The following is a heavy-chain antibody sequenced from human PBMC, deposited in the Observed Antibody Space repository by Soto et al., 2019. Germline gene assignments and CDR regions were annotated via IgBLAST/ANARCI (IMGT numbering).Heavy chain of an antibody. CDR2: SYYSGTS. V-gene: IGHV4-39*01. CDR1: GGSIRVQSYY. CDR3: TRRYNWNDYYFDP. D-gene: IGHD1-20*01. J-gene: IGHJ5*02. Sequence: PSETLSLTCTVSGGSIRVQSYYWTWIRQTQGKGLEWVGSSYYSGTSYFNPALKGRVTISVDTSTNQFSLRLTSVTAADTAVYYCTRRYNWNDYYFDPWGQGTLVTVSS.